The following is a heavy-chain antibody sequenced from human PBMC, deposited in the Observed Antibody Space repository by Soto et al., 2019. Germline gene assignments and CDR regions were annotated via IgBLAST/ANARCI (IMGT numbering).Heavy chain of an antibody. CDR1: GCTFSSYS. J-gene: IGHJ4*02. CDR2: IIPIFGTA. D-gene: IGHD3-22*01. CDR3: ARDLDYYDSSGYYYPVYFDY. Sequence: ASVKVSCKASGCTFSSYSISWVRQAPGQGLEWMGGIIPIFGTANYAQKFQGRVTITADESTSTAYMELSSLRSEDTAVYYCARDLDYYDSSGYYYPVYFDYWGQGTLVTVS. V-gene: IGHV1-69*13.